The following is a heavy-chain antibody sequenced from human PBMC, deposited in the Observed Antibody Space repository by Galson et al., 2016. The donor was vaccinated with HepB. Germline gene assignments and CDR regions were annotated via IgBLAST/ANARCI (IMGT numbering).Heavy chain of an antibody. J-gene: IGHJ3*02. Sequence: ETLSLTCTVSGGSISSGSISSGSYYWGWIRQPPGKGLEWIGSIYYSGNTYYNPSLKSRVTISVDTSKNHFYLKLSSVTAADTAVYYCARGPAFEAFDIWGQGTMITVSS. CDR2: IYYSGNT. CDR1: GGSISSGSISSGSYY. D-gene: IGHD3-10*01. V-gene: IGHV4-39*01. CDR3: ARGPAFEAFDI.